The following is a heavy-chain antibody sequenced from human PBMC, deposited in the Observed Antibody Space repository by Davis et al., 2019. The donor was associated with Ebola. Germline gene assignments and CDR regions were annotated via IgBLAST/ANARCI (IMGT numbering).Heavy chain of an antibody. CDR1: GFTFSSYA. CDR2: ISYDGSNK. CDR3: ARALATTYYYDSSGYYYYYYYGMDV. V-gene: IGHV3-30*04. J-gene: IGHJ6*04. Sequence: GGSLRLSCAASGFTFSSYAMHWVRQAPGKGLEWVAVISYDGSNKYYADSVKGRFTISRDNSKNSLYLQMYSLRDEDTAVYYCARALATTYYYDSSGYYYYYYYGMDVWGKGTTVTVSS. D-gene: IGHD3-22*01.